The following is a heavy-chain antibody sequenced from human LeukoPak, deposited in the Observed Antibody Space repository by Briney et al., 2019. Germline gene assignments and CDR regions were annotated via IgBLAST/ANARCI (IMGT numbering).Heavy chain of an antibody. CDR3: ARGLFLEWLPLFY. CDR1: GYTFTGYY. Sequence: ASVKVSCKASGYTFTGYYMHWVRQAPGQGLEWMGWINPNSGGTNYAQKFQGRVTMTRDTSISTAYMELSRLRSDDTAVYYCARGLFLEWLPLFYWGQGTLVTVSS. D-gene: IGHD3-3*01. V-gene: IGHV1-2*02. CDR2: INPNSGGT. J-gene: IGHJ4*02.